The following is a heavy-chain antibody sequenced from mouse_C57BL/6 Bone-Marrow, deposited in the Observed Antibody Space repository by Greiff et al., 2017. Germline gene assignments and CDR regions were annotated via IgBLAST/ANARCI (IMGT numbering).Heavy chain of an antibody. V-gene: IGHV5-6*01. CDR2: ISSGGSYN. J-gene: IGHJ4*01. D-gene: IGHD2-3*01. CDR1: GFTFSSYG. CDR3: ARHGDGYSYDMDD. Sequence: EVQVVESGGDLVKPGGSLKLSCAASGFTFSSYGMSWVRQTPDKRLEWVATISSGGSYNYYPDSVKGRFTISRDTAKNTLYLQMSSRKSEDTAMYDCARHGDGYSYDMDDWGQGTSGTVSS.